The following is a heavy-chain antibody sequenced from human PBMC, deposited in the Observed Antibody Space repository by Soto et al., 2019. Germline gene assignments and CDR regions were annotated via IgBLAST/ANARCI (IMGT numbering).Heavy chain of an antibody. D-gene: IGHD3-10*01. CDR3: ARGLYTNRITMVRGAEYFQH. V-gene: IGHV1-3*01. CDR2: INAGNGNT. Sequence: ASVKVSCKASGYTFTSYAMHWVRQAPGQRLEWLGWINAGNGNTKYSQKFQGRVTITRDTSASTAYMELSSLRSEDTAVYYCARGLYTNRITMVRGAEYFQHWGQGTLVTVSS. CDR1: GYTFTSYA. J-gene: IGHJ1*01.